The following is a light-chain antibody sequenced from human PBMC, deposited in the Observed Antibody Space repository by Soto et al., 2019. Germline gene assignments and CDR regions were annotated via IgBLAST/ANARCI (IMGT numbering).Light chain of an antibody. CDR2: EVN. J-gene: IGLJ2*01. Sequence: SVLTQPPSASGSPGQSVTISCTGTSSDVGGYDYVSWYQQHPGKVPKLMIYEVNKRPSGVPDRFSGSKSGNTASLTVSGLQTEDEADYYCSSYAVSDSLVFGGGTKVTVL. CDR3: SSYAVSDSLV. V-gene: IGLV2-8*01. CDR1: SSDVGGYDY.